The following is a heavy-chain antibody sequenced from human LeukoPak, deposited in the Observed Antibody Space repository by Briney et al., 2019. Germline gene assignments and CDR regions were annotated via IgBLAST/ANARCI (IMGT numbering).Heavy chain of an antibody. CDR1: GFTFSSYS. V-gene: IGHV3-21*04. Sequence: GGSLRLSCAASGFTFSSYSMNWVRQAPGKGLEWVSSISSSSSYIYYADSVKGRFTISRDNSKNTLYLQMNSLRAEDTAVYYCAKDLWPPTVTLYYYYGMDVWGQGTTVIVSS. J-gene: IGHJ6*02. CDR3: AKDLWPPTVTLYYYYGMDV. D-gene: IGHD4-17*01. CDR2: ISSSSSYI.